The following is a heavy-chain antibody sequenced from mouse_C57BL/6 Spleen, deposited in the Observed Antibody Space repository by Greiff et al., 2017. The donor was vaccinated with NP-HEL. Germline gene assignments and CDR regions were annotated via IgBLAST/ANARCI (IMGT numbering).Heavy chain of an antibody. V-gene: IGHV3-8*01. CDR3: ARSPFTTVVPWYFDY. CDR1: GYSITSDY. D-gene: IGHD1-1*01. J-gene: IGHJ2*01. Sequence: EVKVVESGPGLAKPSQTLSLTCSVTGYSITSDYWNWIRKFPGNKLEYMGYISYSGSTYYNPSLKSRISITRDTSKNQYYLQLNSVTTEDTATYYCARSPFTTVVPWYFDYWGQGTTLTVSS. CDR2: ISYSGST.